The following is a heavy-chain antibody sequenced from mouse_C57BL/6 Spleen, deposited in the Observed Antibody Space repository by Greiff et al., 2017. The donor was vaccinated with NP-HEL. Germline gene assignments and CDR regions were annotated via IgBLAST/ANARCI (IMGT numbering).Heavy chain of an antibody. CDR3: ASRYYYLFDY. D-gene: IGHD1-1*01. Sequence: EVKLMESGGGLVKPGGSLKLSCAASGFTFSDYGMHWVRQAPEKGLEWVAYISSGSCTIYYADTVKGRFTISRDNAKNTLFLQMTSLRSEDTAMYYCASRYYYLFDYWGQGTTLTVSS. CDR2: ISSGSCTI. J-gene: IGHJ2*01. V-gene: IGHV5-17*01. CDR1: GFTFSDYG.